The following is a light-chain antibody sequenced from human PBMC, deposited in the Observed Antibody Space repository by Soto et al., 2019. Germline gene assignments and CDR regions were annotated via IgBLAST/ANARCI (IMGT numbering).Light chain of an antibody. J-gene: IGLJ1*01. CDR3: CSYAGSYGYV. Sequence: QSALTQPRSVSGSPGQSVTISCTGTSSDVGGYNYVSWYQQHPGKAPKLMIYDVSKRPSGVPDRLAGSKSGNTASLTISGLQAEDEADYYCCSYAGSYGYVFGTGTTLTVL. CDR1: SSDVGGYNY. V-gene: IGLV2-11*01. CDR2: DVS.